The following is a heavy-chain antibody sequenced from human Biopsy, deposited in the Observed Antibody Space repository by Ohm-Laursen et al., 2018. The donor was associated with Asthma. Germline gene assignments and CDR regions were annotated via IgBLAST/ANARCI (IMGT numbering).Heavy chain of an antibody. J-gene: IGHJ5*02. D-gene: IGHD3-3*01. Sequence: GTLSLTCAVSGGSISSSSYYWGWIRQPPGKGLEWIGSIYYSGSTYYNPSLKSRVTISVDTSKNQFSLKLSSVTAADTAVYYCARFTASITIFGVVNNWFDPWGQGTLVTVSS. CDR2: IYYSGST. V-gene: IGHV4-39*01. CDR3: ARFTASITIFGVVNNWFDP. CDR1: GGSISSSSYY.